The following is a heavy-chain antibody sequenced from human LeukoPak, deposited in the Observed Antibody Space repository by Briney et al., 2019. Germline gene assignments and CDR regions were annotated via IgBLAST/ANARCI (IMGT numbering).Heavy chain of an antibody. CDR1: GGSISSGD. J-gene: IGHJ4*02. CDR3: ATPRVDTAMVVFDY. V-gene: IGHV3-30-3*01. Sequence: LSLTCTVSGGSISSGDYYWNWIRQPPGKGLEWVAVISYDGSNKYCADSVKGRFTISRDNSKNTLYLQMNSLRAEDTAVYYCATPRVDTAMVVFDYWGQGTLVTVSS. D-gene: IGHD5-18*01. CDR2: ISYDGSNK.